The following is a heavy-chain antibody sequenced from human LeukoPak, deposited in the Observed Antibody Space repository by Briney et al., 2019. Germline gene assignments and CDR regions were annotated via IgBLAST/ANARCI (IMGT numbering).Heavy chain of an antibody. CDR2: ISSSSSTI. CDR1: GFTFSSYS. CDR3: VGEYDFWSGYYWNYYYYYMDV. V-gene: IGHV3-48*01. Sequence: GGSLRLSCAASGFTFSSYSMNWVRQAPGKGLEWVSYISSSSSTIYYADSVKGRFTISRDNAKNSLYLQMNSLRAEDTAVYYCVGEYDFWSGYYWNYYYYYMDVWGKGTTVPVSS. D-gene: IGHD3-3*01. J-gene: IGHJ6*03.